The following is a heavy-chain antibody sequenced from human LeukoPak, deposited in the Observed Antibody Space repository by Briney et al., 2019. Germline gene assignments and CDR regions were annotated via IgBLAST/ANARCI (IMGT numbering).Heavy chain of an antibody. CDR1: GGSLNGHY. CDR2: GSESGGT. Sequence: SETLSLTCAVYGGSLNGHYWSWIRQPPGKGLEWIGEGSESGGTKFNPSLKSRVTISVDTSKNQFSLKLSSVTAADTAVYYCAGDTGNPVPAAVDYWGQGTLVTVSS. J-gene: IGHJ4*02. CDR3: AGDTGNPVPAAVDY. D-gene: IGHD2-2*01. V-gene: IGHV4-34*01.